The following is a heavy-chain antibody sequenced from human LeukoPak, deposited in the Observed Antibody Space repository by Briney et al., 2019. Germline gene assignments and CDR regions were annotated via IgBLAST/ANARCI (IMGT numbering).Heavy chain of an antibody. J-gene: IGHJ4*02. CDR3: ARRFYYDKSGYSEF. Sequence: ASVKVSRKASEGTFTSFVITWVRQAPGQGLEWMGKVLPIFGTTHYAQKFQGRVTISADNSTSTAYMELSRLRSDDTAVYYCARRFYYDKSGYSEFWGKGSLVTVSS. V-gene: IGHV1-69*06. CDR2: VLPIFGTT. D-gene: IGHD3-22*01. CDR1: EGTFTSFV.